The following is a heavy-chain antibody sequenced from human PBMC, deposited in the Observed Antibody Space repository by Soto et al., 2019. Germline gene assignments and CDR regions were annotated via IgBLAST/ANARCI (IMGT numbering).Heavy chain of an antibody. Sequence: QVQLVQSGAEVKNPGASVKVSCKASGYTFTTYYMHWLRQARGQGLEWMGIITPIDGSTRYAQKFQDRVTMNRDTSTRTGCMELSSLSSEVTAVYFFARGVSTETARVDYWGQGTLVTVSS. D-gene: IGHD2-21*02. CDR1: GYTFTTYY. CDR2: ITPIDGST. V-gene: IGHV1-46*01. CDR3: ARGVSTETARVDY. J-gene: IGHJ4*02.